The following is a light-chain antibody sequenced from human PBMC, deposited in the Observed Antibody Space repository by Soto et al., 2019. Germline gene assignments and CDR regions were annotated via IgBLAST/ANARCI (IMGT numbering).Light chain of an antibody. J-gene: IGLJ2*01. CDR1: SSDIGGYNY. V-gene: IGLV2-23*02. CDR2: EVN. CDR3: SSYAGYSTSVV. Sequence: QSALTQPASVSGSPGQSITISCTGTSSDIGGYNYVSWYQQHPGKAPKLMIYEVNNRPSGVSNRFSGSKSGNTASLTISGLQAEDEAEYYCSSYAGYSTSVVFGGGTKLTVL.